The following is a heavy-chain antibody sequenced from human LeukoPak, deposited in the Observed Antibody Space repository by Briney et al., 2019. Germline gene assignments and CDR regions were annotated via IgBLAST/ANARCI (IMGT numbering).Heavy chain of an antibody. CDR2: INPNSGGT. CDR1: GYTFTGYY. CDR3: ARDVAGTAEPFYS. Sequence: GASLKVSYKASGYTFTGYYMHWVRQAPGQGLEWMGWINPNSGGTNYAQKFQGRVTMTRDTSISTAYMELSRLRSDDTAVYYCARDVAGTAEPFYSWGQGTLVTVSS. D-gene: IGHD6-19*01. J-gene: IGHJ4*02. V-gene: IGHV1-2*02.